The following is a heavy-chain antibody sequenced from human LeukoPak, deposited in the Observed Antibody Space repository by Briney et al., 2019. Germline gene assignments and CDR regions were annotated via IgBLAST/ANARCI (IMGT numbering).Heavy chain of an antibody. D-gene: IGHD1-26*01. Sequence: SETLSLTCTVSGGSISSYYWSRIRQPPGKGLEWIGHIYYSGSTNYNPSLKSRVTISVDTSKNQFSLKLSSVTAADTAVYYCAGGGSYLRYYFDHWGQGTLVAVSS. J-gene: IGHJ4*02. CDR1: GGSISSYY. CDR3: AGGGSYLRYYFDH. CDR2: IYYSGST. V-gene: IGHV4-59*08.